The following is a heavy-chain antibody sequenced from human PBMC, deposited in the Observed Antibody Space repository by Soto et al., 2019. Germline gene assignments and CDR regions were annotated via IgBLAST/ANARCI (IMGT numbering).Heavy chain of an antibody. CDR2: ISNDGTNK. J-gene: IGHJ4*02. Sequence: QEQLVESGGGVVQPGRSLRLSCAASGFTFSAFGMHWVRQTPGKGLEWAAVISNDGTNKYYADSVKGRFTISRDNSTNTLSQHMDSLRPEYTAVYYCAMTVTMSRLCAALGGSRDRGALIDSWGQGTLVTVSS. CDR1: GFTFSAFG. CDR3: AMTVTMSRLCAALGGSRDRGALIDS. D-gene: IGHD2-15*01. V-gene: IGHV3-30*03.